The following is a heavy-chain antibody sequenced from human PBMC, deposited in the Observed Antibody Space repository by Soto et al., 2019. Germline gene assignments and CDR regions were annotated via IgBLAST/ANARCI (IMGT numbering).Heavy chain of an antibody. J-gene: IGHJ4*02. Sequence: ASVKVSCKASGYTFTSYGISWVRQAPGQGLEWMGWISAYNGNTNYAQKLQGRVTMTTDTSTSTAYMELRSLRSDDTAVYYCARDPRIAVAGHYFDYWGQETLVTVSS. V-gene: IGHV1-18*01. CDR3: ARDPRIAVAGHYFDY. D-gene: IGHD6-19*01. CDR2: ISAYNGNT. CDR1: GYTFTSYG.